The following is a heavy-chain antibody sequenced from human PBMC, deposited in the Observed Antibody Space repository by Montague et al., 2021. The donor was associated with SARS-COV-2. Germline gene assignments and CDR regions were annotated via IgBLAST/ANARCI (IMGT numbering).Heavy chain of an antibody. J-gene: IGHJ5*02. D-gene: IGHD2-2*01. CDR2: ISYDGSNK. V-gene: IGHV3-30-3*01. CDR1: GFTFSSYA. CDR3: AREDTVVVPAARDWFDP. Sequence: SLRLSCAASGFTFSSYAMHWVRQAPGKGLEWVAVISYDGSNKYYADSVKGRFTISRDNSKNTLYLQMNSLGAEDTAVYYRAREDTVVVPAARDWFDPWGQGTLVTVSS.